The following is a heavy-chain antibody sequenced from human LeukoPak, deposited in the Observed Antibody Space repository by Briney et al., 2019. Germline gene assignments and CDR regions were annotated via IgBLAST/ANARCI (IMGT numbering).Heavy chain of an antibody. J-gene: IGHJ3*02. Sequence: GGSLRPSCAASGFTFSSYSMNWVRQAPGKGLEWVSSISSSSSYIYYADSVKGRFTISRDNAKNSLYLQMNSLRAEDTAVYYCARADEVMITFGGVVSEAFDIWGQGTMVTVSS. D-gene: IGHD3-16*01. CDR1: GFTFSSYS. CDR3: ARADEVMITFGGVVSEAFDI. CDR2: ISSSSSYI. V-gene: IGHV3-21*01.